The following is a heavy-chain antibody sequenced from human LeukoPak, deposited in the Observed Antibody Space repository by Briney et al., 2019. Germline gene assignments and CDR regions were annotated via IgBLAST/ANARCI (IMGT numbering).Heavy chain of an antibody. CDR3: AKWRPYYGSGSYYSTAHDY. V-gene: IGHV3-30*18. CDR2: ISYDGSNK. D-gene: IGHD3-10*01. Sequence: GGSLRLSCGASGFTFSSYWMSWVRQAPGKGLEWVAVISYDGSNKYYADSVKGRFTISRDNSKNTLYLQMNSLRAEDTAVYYCAKWRPYYGSGSYYSTAHDYWGQGTLVTVSS. J-gene: IGHJ4*02. CDR1: GFTFSSYW.